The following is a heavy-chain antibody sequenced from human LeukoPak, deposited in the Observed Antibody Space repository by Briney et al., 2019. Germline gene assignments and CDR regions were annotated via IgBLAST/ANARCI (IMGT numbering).Heavy chain of an antibody. J-gene: IGHJ4*02. D-gene: IGHD3-22*01. CDR3: AKDRSSNGYYITH. CDR2: MHYDGSKE. CDR1: QFGFNTYA. V-gene: IGHV3-30*02. Sequence: GGSLRLSCAASQFGFNTYAMHWFRQAPGKGLEWVALMHYDGSKECYAESVKGRFTISRDNSRNRLYLQMNSLRPEDTAMYYCAKDRSSNGYYITHWGQGTLVSVSS.